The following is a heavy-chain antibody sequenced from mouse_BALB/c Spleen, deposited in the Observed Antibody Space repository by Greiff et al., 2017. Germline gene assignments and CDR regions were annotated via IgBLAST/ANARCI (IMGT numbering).Heavy chain of an antibody. Sequence: VQLQQPGSVLVRPGASVKLSCKASGYTFTSSWMHWAKQRPGQGLEWIGEIHPNSGNTNYNQKFKDKATLTADKSSSTAYMQLSSLTSEDSAVYYCARTRDYGSSQSSMDYWGQGTSVTVSS. V-gene: IGHV1S130*01. D-gene: IGHD1-1*01. CDR1: GYTFTSSW. CDR2: IHPNSGNT. CDR3: ARTRDYGSSQSSMDY. J-gene: IGHJ4*01.